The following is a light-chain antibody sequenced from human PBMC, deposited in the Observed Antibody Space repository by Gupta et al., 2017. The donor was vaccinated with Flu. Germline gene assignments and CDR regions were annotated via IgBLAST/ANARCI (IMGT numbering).Light chain of an antibody. CDR3: RSDAGSGTYYV. CDR2: ESS. Sequence: SSDVGSYNLVSWYQQYPGKAPKLMIYESSKRPSGVANRFCASKSGNTASLTIAGLHADEEADYCCRSDAGSGTYYVFGAGTKVTVL. CDR1: SSDVGSYNL. V-gene: IGLV2-23*01. J-gene: IGLJ1*01.